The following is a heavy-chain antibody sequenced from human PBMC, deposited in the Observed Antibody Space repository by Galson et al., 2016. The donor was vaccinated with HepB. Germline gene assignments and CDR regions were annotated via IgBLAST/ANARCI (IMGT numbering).Heavy chain of an antibody. CDR1: GFIFSVYN. CDR3: AREHGGKRHVNWFFDL. V-gene: IGHV3-48*02. Sequence: SLRLSCAASGFIFSVYNMHWARQAPGKGLEWIAWITSSSDTMYYADSVKGRFTISRDNAKNSLYLEMNSLRDEDTAVYYCAREHGGKRHVNWFFDLWGRGAMVTVSS. CDR2: ITSSSDTM. J-gene: IGHJ2*01. D-gene: IGHD4-23*01.